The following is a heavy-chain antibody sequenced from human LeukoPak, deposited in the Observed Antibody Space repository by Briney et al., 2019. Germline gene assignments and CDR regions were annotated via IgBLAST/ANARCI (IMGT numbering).Heavy chain of an antibody. J-gene: IGHJ6*03. CDR2: IYSGGST. Sequence: PGGSLRLSCAASEFSVGSNYMTWVRQAPGKGLEWVSLIYSGGSTYYADSVKGRFTISRDNSKNTLYLQMNSLRAEDTAVYYCARGPSITMVRGAQWYYYMDVWGKGTTVTISS. D-gene: IGHD3-10*01. V-gene: IGHV3-66*01. CDR1: EFSVGSNY. CDR3: ARGPSITMVRGAQWYYYMDV.